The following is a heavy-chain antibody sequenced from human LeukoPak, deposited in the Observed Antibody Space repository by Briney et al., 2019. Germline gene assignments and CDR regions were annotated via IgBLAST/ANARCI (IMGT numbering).Heavy chain of an antibody. D-gene: IGHD3-22*01. CDR2: INHSGST. V-gene: IGHV4-34*01. CDR3: ARGFYYETSAYFDY. J-gene: IGHJ4*02. CDR1: GESFSSYY. Sequence: SETLSLTCAVYGESFSSYYWSWIRQPPGKGLEWIGEINHSGSTNYNPSLESRVTISVDTSKNQFSLKLSSVTAADTAVYYCARGFYYETSAYFDYWGQGTLVTVSS.